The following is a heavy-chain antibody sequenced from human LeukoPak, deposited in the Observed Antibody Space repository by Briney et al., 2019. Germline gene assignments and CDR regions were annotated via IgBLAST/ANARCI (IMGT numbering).Heavy chain of an antibody. CDR2: IYYSGST. CDR3: ERTFPSSWYGGGAFDI. CDR1: GGSISSYY. V-gene: IGHV4-59*01. Sequence: SETLSLTCTGSGGSISSYYWSWIRQPPGKGLEWVGYIYYSGSTNYNPSLKSRVTISVDTSKNQFSLKLSSVTAADTAVYYCERTFPSSWYGGGAFDIWGQGTMVTVSS. J-gene: IGHJ3*02. D-gene: IGHD6-13*01.